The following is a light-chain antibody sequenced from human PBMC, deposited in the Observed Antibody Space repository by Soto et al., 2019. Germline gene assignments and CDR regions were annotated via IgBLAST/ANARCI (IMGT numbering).Light chain of an antibody. CDR2: AAF. CDR1: QSISSH. CDR3: QQSYNTPYT. J-gene: IGKJ2*01. Sequence: DIQMTQSPSSLSASVGDRVTITCRASQSISSHLNWYQQKPGKAPNLLIYAAFSLHSGVPSRFSGSGSGTDFTHTISSLQPGDFASYYCQQSYNTPYTFGQGTKLEI. V-gene: IGKV1-39*01.